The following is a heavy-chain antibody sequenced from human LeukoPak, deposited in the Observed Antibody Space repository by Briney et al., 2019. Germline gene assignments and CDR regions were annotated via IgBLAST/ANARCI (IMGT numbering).Heavy chain of an antibody. CDR1: GFTFSNYG. CDR2: IWYDGSNQ. J-gene: IGHJ3*01. Sequence: PGGSLRLSCMTSGFTFSNYGFHWVRQAPGKGPEWTSAIWYDGSNQYYPDSVKGRFTISRDNSKNTICLQMNSLRIEDTAMYYCARDLSSSWSPGVWGQGTMVSVSS. D-gene: IGHD6-13*01. V-gene: IGHV3-33*01. CDR3: ARDLSSSWSPGV.